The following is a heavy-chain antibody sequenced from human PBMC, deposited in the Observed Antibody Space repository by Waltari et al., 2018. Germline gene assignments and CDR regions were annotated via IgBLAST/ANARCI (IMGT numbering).Heavy chain of an antibody. J-gene: IGHJ3*02. CDR3: ARSTVVTAGDFDI. CDR1: GGSISSYY. Sequence: QVQLQESGPGLVKPSETLSLTCTVSGGSISSYYWSWIRQPPGKGLEWIGYIYYSGSTNYNPYRKSRDTITVETSKNQFSRKLSSGTAADTAGYYCARSTVVTAGDFDIWGKGTMVTVSS. V-gene: IGHV4-59*08. D-gene: IGHD4-17*01. CDR2: IYYSGST.